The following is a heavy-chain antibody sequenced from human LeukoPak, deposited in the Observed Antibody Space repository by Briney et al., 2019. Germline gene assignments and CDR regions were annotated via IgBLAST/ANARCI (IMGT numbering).Heavy chain of an antibody. CDR2: IYYTGT. J-gene: IGHJ5*02. CDR3: AVKQQLVPNWFDP. Sequence: SETLSLTCTVSGGSVSDYYWSWIRQSPGKGLEWIGYIYYTGTSYNPSLKSRVTISADTSKNQFSLNLSSVTAEDTAVYYCAVKQQLVPNWFDPWGQGTPVTVSS. CDR1: GGSVSDYY. D-gene: IGHD6-13*01. V-gene: IGHV4-59*02.